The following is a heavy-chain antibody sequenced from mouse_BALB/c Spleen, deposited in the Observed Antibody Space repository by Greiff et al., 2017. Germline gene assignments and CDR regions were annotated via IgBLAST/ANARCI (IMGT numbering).Heavy chain of an antibody. CDR1: GFNIKDTY. V-gene: IGHV14-3*02. Sequence: VQLKQSGAELVKPGASVKLSCTASGFNIKDTYMHWVKQRPEQGLEWIGRIDPANGNTKYDPKFQGKATITADTSSNTAYLQLSSLTSEDTAVYYCAGTNSAWFAYWGQGTLVTVSA. J-gene: IGHJ3*01. CDR3: AGTNSAWFAY. CDR2: IDPANGNT. D-gene: IGHD3-3*01.